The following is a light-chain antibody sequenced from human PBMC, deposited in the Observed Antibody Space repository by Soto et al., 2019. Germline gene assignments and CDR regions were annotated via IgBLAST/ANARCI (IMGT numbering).Light chain of an antibody. V-gene: IGLV2-8*01. Sequence: QSVLTQPPSASGSPGQSVTISCTGTSSDVGGYMYVSWYQQHPGKAPKLMIYEVSKRPSGVPDRFSGSKSGNTASLTVSGLQAEDEADYYCISYAGSNCVLGTGTKLTVL. CDR3: ISYAGSNCV. CDR1: SSDVGGYMY. J-gene: IGLJ1*01. CDR2: EVS.